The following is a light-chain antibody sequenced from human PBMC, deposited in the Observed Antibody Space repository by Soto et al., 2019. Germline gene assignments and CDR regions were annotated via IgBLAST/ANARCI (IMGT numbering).Light chain of an antibody. Sequence: IVLTQSPGTLSLSPGERATLSWRASQSVSSYLAWYQQKPGQAPRLLIYGASSRATGIPDRFSGSGSGTDGTLTISSLQSEDWSVYDGQQRSNWPITFGQGTRLEIK. V-gene: IGKV3-11*01. CDR1: QSVSSY. CDR2: GAS. CDR3: QQRSNWPIT. J-gene: IGKJ5*01.